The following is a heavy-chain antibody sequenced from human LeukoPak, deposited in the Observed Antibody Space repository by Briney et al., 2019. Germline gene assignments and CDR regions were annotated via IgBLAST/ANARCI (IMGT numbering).Heavy chain of an antibody. D-gene: IGHD6-13*01. J-gene: IGHJ4*02. Sequence: GGSLRLSCAASGFTFSSYGMHWVRQAPGKGLEWVTVIWYDGSNKYYVDSVKGRFTISRDNSKNTLYLQMNSLRAEDTAVYYCVRSSMAAAGPFDYWGQGILVTVSS. CDR2: IWYDGSNK. CDR1: GFTFSSYG. CDR3: VRSSMAAAGPFDY. V-gene: IGHV3-33*01.